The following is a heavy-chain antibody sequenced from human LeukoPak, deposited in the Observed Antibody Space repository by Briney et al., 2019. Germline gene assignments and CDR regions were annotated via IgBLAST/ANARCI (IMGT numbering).Heavy chain of an antibody. Sequence: GGSLRLSCATSGFIFNYYAMSWVRQAPGKGLEWVSGISGSDGSTYYADSVKGRFTISRDNSKNTLYLQMNSLRAEDTAVYYCARGYGNFDYWGQGTLVTVSS. J-gene: IGHJ4*02. CDR2: ISGSDGST. CDR1: GFIFNYYA. V-gene: IGHV3-23*01. D-gene: IGHD5-12*01. CDR3: ARGYGNFDY.